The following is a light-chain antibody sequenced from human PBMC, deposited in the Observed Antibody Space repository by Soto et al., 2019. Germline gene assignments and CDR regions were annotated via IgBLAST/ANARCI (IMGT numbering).Light chain of an antibody. CDR2: DAS. CDR1: QTISSGF. J-gene: IGKJ5*01. Sequence: EIVLTQSAAILYLSPGDRATLSCRASQTISSGFLAWYQQKVGQAPRLLIYDASNRATGVPDRFSGSGSGTDFSLTISRLEPEDFAVYHCQQYSSSPRTFGQGTRLEIK. V-gene: IGKV3-20*01. CDR3: QQYSSSPRT.